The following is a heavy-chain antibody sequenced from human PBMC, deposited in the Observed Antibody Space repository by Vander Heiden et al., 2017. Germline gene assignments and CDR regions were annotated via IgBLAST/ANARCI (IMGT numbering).Heavy chain of an antibody. J-gene: IGHJ4*02. CDR2: IGAHDGDT. CDR3: ATYSSNWYDFLFDS. V-gene: IGHV1-18*01. Sequence: QVQLVQAGPEVKKPGASVKVSCKAAGYNFSTSYISWVRQAPGQGLEWMGWIGAHDGDTDYIQKLQGRVTMTTDTSTSTAYMELGSLRSDDTAVYYCATYSSNWYDFLFDSCGQGTLVPVSS. CDR1: GYNFSTSY. D-gene: IGHD6-13*01.